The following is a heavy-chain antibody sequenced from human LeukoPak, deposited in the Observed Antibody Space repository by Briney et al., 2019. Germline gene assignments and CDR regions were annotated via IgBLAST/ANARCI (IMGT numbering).Heavy chain of an antibody. J-gene: IGHJ4*02. CDR2: ISYDGSNK. D-gene: IGHD3-10*01. V-gene: IGHV3-30*04. CDR1: GFTFSSYA. Sequence: PGGSLRLSCAASGFTFSSYAMHWVRQAPGKGLEWVAVISYDGSNKYYADSVKGRFTISRDNSKNTLYLQMNSLRAEDTAVYYCAREAITMVRGVISAFDYWGQGTLVTVPS. CDR3: AREAITMVRGVISAFDY.